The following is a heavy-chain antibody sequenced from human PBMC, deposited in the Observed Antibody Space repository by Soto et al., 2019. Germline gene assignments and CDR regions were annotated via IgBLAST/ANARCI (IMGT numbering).Heavy chain of an antibody. J-gene: IGHJ6*02. V-gene: IGHV4-34*01. D-gene: IGHD6-13*01. CDR1: GGSFSGYY. Sequence: SETLSLTCAVYGGSFSGYYWSWIRQPPGKGLEWIGEINHSGSTNYNPSLKSRVTISVDTSKNQFSLKLSSVTAADTAVYYCARLGFEQQLALFDYGMDVWGQGTTGTVS. CDR3: ARLGFEQQLALFDYGMDV. CDR2: INHSGST.